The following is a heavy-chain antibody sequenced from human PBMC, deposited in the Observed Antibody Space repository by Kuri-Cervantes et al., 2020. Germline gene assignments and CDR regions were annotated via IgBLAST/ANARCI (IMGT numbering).Heavy chain of an antibody. J-gene: IGHJ4*02. CDR1: GGSISSYY. D-gene: IGHD2-21*02. CDR3: ARQGRALKKGGDPDY. V-gene: IGHV4-59*08. Sequence: SETLSLTCTVSGGSISSYYCSWIRRPPGKGLEWIGEINPSGSANYIPSLKGRLSISVDTSKNHFSLNLTSVTAADTAVYYCARQGRALKKGGDPDYWGQGTLVTVSS. CDR2: INPSGSA.